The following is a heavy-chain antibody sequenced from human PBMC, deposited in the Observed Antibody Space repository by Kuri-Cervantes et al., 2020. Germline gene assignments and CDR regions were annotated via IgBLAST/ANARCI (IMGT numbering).Heavy chain of an antibody. CDR1: GFTFSSYS. CDR2: IYYSGST. V-gene: IGHV4-59*01. CDR3: ARRGRDYYYYYMDV. J-gene: IGHJ6*03. Sequence: GSLRLSCAASGFTFSSYSMNWVRQAPGKGLEWIGYIYYSGSTNYNPSLKSRVTISVDTSKNQFSLKLSSVTAAGTAVYYCARRGRDYYYYYMDVWGKGTTVTVSS.